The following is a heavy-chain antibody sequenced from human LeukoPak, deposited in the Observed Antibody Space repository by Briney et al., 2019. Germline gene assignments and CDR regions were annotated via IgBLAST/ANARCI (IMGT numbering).Heavy chain of an antibody. CDR1: GFTFSSYC. D-gene: IGHD2-2*01. Sequence: GGSLRLSCAPSGFTFSSYCMSWVRHAPGKGLEWVTNIKQDGREKYYVDSVKGRFTISRDNAKNSLYLQMNSLRAEDTAVYYCARVWYCSSTSCYRYYGMDVWGQGTTVTVSS. J-gene: IGHJ6*02. CDR3: ARVWYCSSTSCYRYYGMDV. CDR2: IKQDGREK. V-gene: IGHV3-7*01.